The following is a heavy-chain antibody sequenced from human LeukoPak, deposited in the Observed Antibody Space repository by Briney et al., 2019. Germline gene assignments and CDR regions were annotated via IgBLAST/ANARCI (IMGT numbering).Heavy chain of an antibody. CDR3: AKDWPPDY. J-gene: IGHJ4*02. V-gene: IGHV3-23*01. CDR1: GFTFSSCA. CDR2: ISSTGGTT. Sequence: GSLRLSCAAAGFTFSSCAMRWGRQAPGGGLEWVSAISSTGGTTYSADSVKGRFVISRDQSKNTLYLQMNSLRVEDTALYYCAKDWPPDYWGQGTLVTVSS.